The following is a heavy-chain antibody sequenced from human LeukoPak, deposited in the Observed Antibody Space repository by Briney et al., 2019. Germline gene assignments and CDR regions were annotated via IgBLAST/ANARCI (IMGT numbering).Heavy chain of an antibody. CDR1: GFTFTTYG. CDR2: IASNGGSE. V-gene: IGHV3-30*18. CDR3: AKRGHYSINWYHYFDY. J-gene: IGHJ4*02. Sequence: QPGRSLRLSCAASGFTFTTYGLHWVRQAPGKGLEWVAAIASNGGSEYYADSVKGRFTISRDNSKNTLFLQMNSLRPDDTAVYYCAKRGHYSINWYHYFDYWGQGTLVTVSS. D-gene: IGHD6-13*01.